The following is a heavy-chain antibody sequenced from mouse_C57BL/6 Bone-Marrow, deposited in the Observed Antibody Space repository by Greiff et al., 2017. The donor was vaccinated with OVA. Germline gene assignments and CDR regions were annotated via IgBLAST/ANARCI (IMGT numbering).Heavy chain of an antibody. V-gene: IGHV5-17*01. D-gene: IGHD1-1*01. CDR1: GFTFSDYG. Sequence: EVQLVESGGGLVKPGGSLTLSCAASGFTFSDYGMHWVRQAPEKGLEWVAYISSGSSTIYYADTVKGRFTIARDNAKNTLFLQMTSLRSEDTAMYYCARRNYYGSRDAMDYWGQGTSVTVSS. J-gene: IGHJ4*01. CDR2: ISSGSSTI. CDR3: ARRNYYGSRDAMDY.